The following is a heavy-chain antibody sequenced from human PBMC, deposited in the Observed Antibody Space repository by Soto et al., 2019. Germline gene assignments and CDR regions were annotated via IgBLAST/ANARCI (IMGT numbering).Heavy chain of an antibody. CDR3: ARAHLLQVSSGWYFDY. V-gene: IGHV4-34*01. CDR1: GGSFSGYY. CDR2: INHSGST. Sequence: QVQLQQWGAGLLKPSETLSLTCAVYGGSFSGYYWSWIRQPPGKGLEWIGEINHSGSTNYNPSLNGRVTISVDTSKHQLSLKLRSVTAADTAVYYCARAHLLQVSSGWYFDYWGQGTLVTVSS. J-gene: IGHJ4*02. D-gene: IGHD6-25*01.